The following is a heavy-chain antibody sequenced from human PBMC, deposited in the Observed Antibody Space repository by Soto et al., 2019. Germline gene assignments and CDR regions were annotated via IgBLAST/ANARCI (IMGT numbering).Heavy chain of an antibody. CDR1: GYSFTSYW. CDR2: IYPGDSDT. CDR3: ARLPSNILKGFFYGMDV. V-gene: IGHV5-51*01. Sequence: GSLKISCKGSGYSFTSYWIGWVRQMPGKGLEWMGIIYPGDSDTRYSPSFQGQVTISADKSISTAYLQWSSLKASDTAMYYCARLPSNILKGFFYGMDVWGQGTTVTVSS. D-gene: IGHD3-3*02. J-gene: IGHJ6*02.